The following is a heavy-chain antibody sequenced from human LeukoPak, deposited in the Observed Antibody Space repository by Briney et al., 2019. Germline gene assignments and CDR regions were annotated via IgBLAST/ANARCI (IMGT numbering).Heavy chain of an antibody. CDR2: IKEDGGEI. Sequence: GGSLRLSCAASGITFSRSWMSWVRQAPRKGLEWVAFIKEDGGEIFYVDSVKGRFTISRDNAENFLYLQMNSLRAEDTAVYYCARDRGGRSGLDDWGQGTLVIVSS. J-gene: IGHJ4*02. CDR1: GITFSRSW. V-gene: IGHV3-7*04. D-gene: IGHD2-15*01. CDR3: ARDRGGRSGLDD.